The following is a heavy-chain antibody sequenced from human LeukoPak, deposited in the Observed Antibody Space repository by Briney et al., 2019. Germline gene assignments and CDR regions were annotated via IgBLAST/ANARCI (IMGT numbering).Heavy chain of an antibody. D-gene: IGHD3-22*01. J-gene: IGHJ4*02. V-gene: IGHV1-18*01. CDR2: ISAYNGNT. CDR1: GYSFSSYG. CDR3: ASYYDFSHFDY. Sequence: ASVKVSCKASGYSFSSYGISWVRQAPGQGLEWMGWISAYNGNTNYAQKFQGRVTMTTDTSTSTAYMELRSLRSEDTAVYYCASYYDFSHFDYWGQGTLVTVSS.